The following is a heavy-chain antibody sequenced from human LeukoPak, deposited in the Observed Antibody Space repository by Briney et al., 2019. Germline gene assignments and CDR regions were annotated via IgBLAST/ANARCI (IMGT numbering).Heavy chain of an antibody. D-gene: IGHD2-15*01. V-gene: IGHV3-74*01. Sequence: PGGSLRLSCAASGFTFSSYSMNWVRQAPGKGLVWVSRINSDGSSTSYADSVKGRFTISRDNAKNTLYLQMNSLRAEDTAVYYCARDPIDCSGGSCTRPYDYWGQGTLVTVSS. CDR3: ARDPIDCSGGSCTRPYDY. CDR2: INSDGSST. J-gene: IGHJ4*02. CDR1: GFTFSSYS.